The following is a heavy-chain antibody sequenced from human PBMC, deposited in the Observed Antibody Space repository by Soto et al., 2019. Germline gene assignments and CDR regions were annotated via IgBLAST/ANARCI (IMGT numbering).Heavy chain of an antibody. Sequence: EVQLVESGGGLVQPGGSLRLSCAASGLTFRTYWVIWVRQAPGKGLVWVSRVYNDGDSTLHAASVTGRFTISRDNAKNTVYLQMTGLRVEDTAMYYFEVRPGYSTGGDYWGRGTLVTVSS. CDR1: GLTFRTYW. CDR2: VYNDGDST. D-gene: IGHD2-15*01. J-gene: IGHJ4*02. V-gene: IGHV3-74*03. CDR3: EVRPGYSTGGDY.